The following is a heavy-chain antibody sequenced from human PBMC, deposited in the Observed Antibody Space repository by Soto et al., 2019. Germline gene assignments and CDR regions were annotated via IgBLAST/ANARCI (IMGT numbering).Heavy chain of an antibody. V-gene: IGHV3-23*01. Sequence: EVQVLESGGGLVQPGGSLRLSCAASGFTFNIYAMSWVRQAPGKGLEWVSGISGGGGSTHYADSVKGRFTISRDNSKNTLYLQMNSLRGEDTAVYYCAKGKSSNYVSHAFDVWGQGTMVTVFS. CDR2: ISGGGGST. CDR1: GFTFNIYA. J-gene: IGHJ3*01. D-gene: IGHD3-10*02. CDR3: AKGKSSNYVSHAFDV.